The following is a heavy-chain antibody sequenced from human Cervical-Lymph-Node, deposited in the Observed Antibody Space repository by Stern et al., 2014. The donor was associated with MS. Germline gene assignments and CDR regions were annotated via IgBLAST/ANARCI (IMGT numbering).Heavy chain of an antibody. D-gene: IGHD6-19*01. V-gene: IGHV4-39*01. J-gene: IGHJ5*02. CDR3: ARQAVAGRVYRFDP. CDR2: LYYSGST. Sequence: VHLVESGPGLVKPSETLSLTCTVSGGSISSSSYYRGWIHQPPGKGLEWIGSLYYSGSTYYKPSLKSRVTLSVATPKTQFSLKVSSVTAADTAVYYCARQAVAGRVYRFDPWGQGTLVTVSS. CDR1: GGSISSSSYY.